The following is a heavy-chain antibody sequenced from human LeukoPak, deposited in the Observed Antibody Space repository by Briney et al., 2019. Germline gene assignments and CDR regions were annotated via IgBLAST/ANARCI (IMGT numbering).Heavy chain of an antibody. Sequence: GSLRLSCAASGFTFSSYSMNWIRQPPGKGLEWIGEINHSGSTNYNPSLKSRVTISVDTSKNQFSLKLSSVTAADTAVYYCARGLRDWGQGTLVTVSS. CDR3: ARGLRD. CDR2: INHSGST. J-gene: IGHJ4*02. CDR1: GFTFSSYS. V-gene: IGHV4-34*01.